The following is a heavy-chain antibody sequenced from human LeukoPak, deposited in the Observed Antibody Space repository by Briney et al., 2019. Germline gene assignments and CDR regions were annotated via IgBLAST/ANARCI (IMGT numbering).Heavy chain of an antibody. V-gene: IGHV3-30-3*01. CDR3: AKVRPDYGGLTGYFDY. Sequence: GGSLRLSCAASGFTFSSYAMHWVRQAPGKGLEWVAVISYDGSNKYYADSVKGRFTISRDNSKNTLYLQMNSLRAEDTAVYYCAKVRPDYGGLTGYFDYWGQGTLVTVSS. CDR2: ISYDGSNK. D-gene: IGHD4-23*01. J-gene: IGHJ4*02. CDR1: GFTFSSYA.